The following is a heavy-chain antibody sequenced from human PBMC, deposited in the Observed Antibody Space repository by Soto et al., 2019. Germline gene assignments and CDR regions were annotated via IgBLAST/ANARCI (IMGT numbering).Heavy chain of an antibody. CDR3: ACGYTKLDP. V-gene: IGHV4-30-4*01. J-gene: IGHJ5*02. CDR2: LYYSGST. D-gene: IGHD5-12*01. CDR1: GGSISSGDYY. Sequence: QVQLQESGPGLVKPSQTLSLTCTVSGGSISSGDYYWSWIRQPPGKGLEWNGYLYYSGSTYYNPSINRRGTRSVDPAKTPSSLKLSSVPAADTAVYYCACGYTKLDPWGQGTLVTVSS.